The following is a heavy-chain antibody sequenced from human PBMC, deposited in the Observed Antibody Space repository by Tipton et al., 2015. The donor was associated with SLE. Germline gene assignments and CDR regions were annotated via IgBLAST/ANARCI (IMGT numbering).Heavy chain of an antibody. CDR3: ARVGSGSYERGFDAFDI. Sequence: TLSLTCTVSGGSISSHYWGWIRQPPGKGLEWIGSIYHSGSTYYNPSLKSRVTISVDTSKNQFSLKLSSVTAADTAVYYCARVGSGSYERGFDAFDIWGQGTMVTVSS. J-gene: IGHJ3*02. CDR2: IYHSGST. D-gene: IGHD1-26*01. V-gene: IGHV4-38-2*02. CDR1: GGSISSHY.